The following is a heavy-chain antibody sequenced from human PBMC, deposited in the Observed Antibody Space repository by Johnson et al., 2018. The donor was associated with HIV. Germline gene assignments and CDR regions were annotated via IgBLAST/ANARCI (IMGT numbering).Heavy chain of an antibody. CDR2: ISHDERIE. V-gene: IGHV3-30*03. CDR1: GFTFSRYG. Sequence: QVQLVESGGGVVQPGRSLRLSCAASGFTFSRYGMHWVRQAPGKGLEWVAFISHDERIEYYGDSVKGRFTISRDNSKNTLYLQMNSLRAEDTAVYYCARDIIAVAGYDAFDIWGQGTMVTVSS. D-gene: IGHD6-19*01. CDR3: ARDIIAVAGYDAFDI. J-gene: IGHJ3*02.